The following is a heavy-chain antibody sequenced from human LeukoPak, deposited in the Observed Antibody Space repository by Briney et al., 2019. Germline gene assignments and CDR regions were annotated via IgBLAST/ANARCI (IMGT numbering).Heavy chain of an antibody. CDR3: ARHTWRITPPKRFDP. D-gene: IGHD3-10*01. V-gene: IGHV4-39*01. CDR2: IYYSRSD. J-gene: IGHJ5*02. Sequence: SESLSLTCTVSGGSITSGTYYWGRIRQPQGKGWQWFGSIYYSRSDYSTSALKSLATISVDQSKNQFSLKLNSVTAADTAVYYCARHTWRITPPKRFDPWGQGTLVTVSS. CDR1: GGSITSGTYY.